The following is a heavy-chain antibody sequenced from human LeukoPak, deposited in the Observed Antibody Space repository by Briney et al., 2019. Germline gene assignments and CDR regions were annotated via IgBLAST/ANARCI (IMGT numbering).Heavy chain of an antibody. V-gene: IGHV3-23*01. CDR1: GFIFSSYA. CDR2: ISGSGGST. Sequence: PGGSLRLSCAASGFIFSSYAMSWVRQAPGKGLEWVSAISGSGGSTYYADSVKGRFTISRDNSKNTLYLQMNSLRAEDTAVYYCAKGAGRWDYYYMDVWGKGTTVTVSS. D-gene: IGHD6-13*01. CDR3: AKGAGRWDYYYMDV. J-gene: IGHJ6*03.